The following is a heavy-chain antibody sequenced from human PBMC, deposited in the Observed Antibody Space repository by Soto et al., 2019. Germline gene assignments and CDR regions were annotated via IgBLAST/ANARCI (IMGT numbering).Heavy chain of an antibody. J-gene: IGHJ4*02. V-gene: IGHV4-34*01. CDR2: INHSGST. Sequence: SETLSLTCAVYGGSFSGYYWSWIRQPPGKGLEWIGEINHSGSTNYNPAPKSRVTISVDTSKNQFSLKLSSVTAADTAVYYCARGPKISAPKYSSRRIDYWGQGTLVTVSS. CDR3: ARGPKISAPKYSSRRIDY. D-gene: IGHD6-13*01. CDR1: GGSFSGYY.